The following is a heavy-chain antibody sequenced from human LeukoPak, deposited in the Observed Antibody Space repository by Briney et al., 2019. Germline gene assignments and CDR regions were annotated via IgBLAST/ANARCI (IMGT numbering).Heavy chain of an antibody. CDR2: ISNGGNT. CDR1: GFTVRDNY. J-gene: IGHJ4*02. Sequence: QAGGSLRLSCAASGFTVRDNYMSWVRQAPGKGLECVSVISNGGNTYYADSVKGRFTISRDISKNTVYLQMNSLRAEDTGVYYCAGDKTTSGYYEFDFWGQGALVTVSS. CDR3: AGDKTTSGYYEFDF. V-gene: IGHV3-53*01. D-gene: IGHD5-12*01.